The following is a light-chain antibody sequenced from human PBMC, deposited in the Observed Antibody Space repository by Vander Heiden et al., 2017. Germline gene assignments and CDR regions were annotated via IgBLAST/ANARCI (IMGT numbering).Light chain of an antibody. CDR2: LGS. V-gene: IGKV2-28*01. CDR1: QSLLGSDGRNY. Sequence: DIVRTQSPLSLPVTPGEPASISCRSSQSLLGSDGRNYLDWYLQKPGQSPQLLIYLGSNRASGVPDRFSGSGSGTDFTLKISRVEAEDVGVYYCMQTLQTPRTFGQGTKLEIK. CDR3: MQTLQTPRT. J-gene: IGKJ2*01.